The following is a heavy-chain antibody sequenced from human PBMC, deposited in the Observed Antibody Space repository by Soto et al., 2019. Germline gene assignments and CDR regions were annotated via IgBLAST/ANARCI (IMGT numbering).Heavy chain of an antibody. CDR3: ARPFCSSNSCHNWFDS. CDR1: GYIFTGYY. CDR2: INPNSGDT. Sequence: ASVKVSCKASGYIFTGYYINWVRQAPGQGLEWMGWINPNSGDTSFLQKFQGRVSMTTDTSINTAYMELSRVTSDDTAVYYCARPFCSSNSCHNWFDSWGQGTLVTVSS. V-gene: IGHV1-2*02. J-gene: IGHJ5*01. D-gene: IGHD2-2*01.